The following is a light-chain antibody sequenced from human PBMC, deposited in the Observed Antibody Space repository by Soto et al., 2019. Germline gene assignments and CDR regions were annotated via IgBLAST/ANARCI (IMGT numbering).Light chain of an antibody. J-gene: IGKJ1*01. CDR2: GAS. CDR3: QHYNSYSET. Sequence: EIVLTQSPGTLSLSPGERATLPCRASQSVSSSYLAWYQQKPGQAPRLLIYGASSRATGIPDRFSGSGSGTDFTLTISSLQPDDFATYYCQHYNSYSETFGQGTKVDIK. V-gene: IGKV3-20*01. CDR1: QSVSSSY.